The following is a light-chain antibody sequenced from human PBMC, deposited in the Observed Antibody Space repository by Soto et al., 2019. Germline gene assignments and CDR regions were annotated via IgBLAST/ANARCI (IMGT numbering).Light chain of an antibody. CDR3: QHSYSSPWT. J-gene: IGKJ1*01. Sequence: DIQMTQSPSSLSASVGDRVTITCRASQSISTYLNWYQQKPGKAPKVLIFAASTLQSRVPSRFSGSGSGRYFTLTVTSLQPEDFATYYGQHSYSSPWTFGQGTRVEIK. CDR2: AAS. CDR1: QSISTY. V-gene: IGKV1-39*01.